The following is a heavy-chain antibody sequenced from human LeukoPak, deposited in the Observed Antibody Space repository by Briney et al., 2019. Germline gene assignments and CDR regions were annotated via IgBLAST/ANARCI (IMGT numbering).Heavy chain of an antibody. CDR3: ARPGYYYDSSGYHYRDY. Sequence: PSETLSLTCTVSGGSISSSSYYWGWIRQPPGKGLEWIGSIYYSGSTYYNPSLKSRVTISVDTSKNQFSLKLSSVTAADTAVYYCARPGYYYDSSGYHYRDYWGQGTLVIVSS. CDR2: IYYSGST. D-gene: IGHD3-22*01. J-gene: IGHJ4*02. V-gene: IGHV4-39*01. CDR1: GGSISSSSYY.